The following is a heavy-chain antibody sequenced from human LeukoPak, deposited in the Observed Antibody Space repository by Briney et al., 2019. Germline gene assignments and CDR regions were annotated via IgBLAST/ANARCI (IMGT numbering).Heavy chain of an antibody. V-gene: IGHV3-23*01. CDR3: TKDPNGDYISAFDP. CDR2: ITGGHYAT. D-gene: IGHD4-17*01. CDR1: GFSFSSFA. J-gene: IGHJ5*02. Sequence: GGFLRLSCAASGFSFSSFAMTWVRQAPGKGLEWVSSITGGHYATYNTDSVKGRFTISRDNAKNTLYLQMNSLRADDTAIYYCTKDPNGDYISAFDPWGQGTLVTVSS.